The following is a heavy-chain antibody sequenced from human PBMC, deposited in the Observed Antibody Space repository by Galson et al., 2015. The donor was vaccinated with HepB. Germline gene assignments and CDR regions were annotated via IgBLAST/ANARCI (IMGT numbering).Heavy chain of an antibody. D-gene: IGHD2-15*01. CDR2: ITSSGGNS. J-gene: IGHJ4*02. CDR3: AKDGIMVANNPYHFHY. V-gene: IGHV3-23*01. Sequence: SLRLSCAASGFSFTRYAMTWVRQAPGKGLEWASSITSSGGNSYYTDSVKGRFTVSRDNSKNTLLPQLNSLRAEDTAMYFCAKDGIMVANNPYHFHYWGQGTLVTVSS. CDR1: GFSFTRYA.